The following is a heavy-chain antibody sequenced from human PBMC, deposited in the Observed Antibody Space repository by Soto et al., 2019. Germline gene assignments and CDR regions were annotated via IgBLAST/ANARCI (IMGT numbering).Heavy chain of an antibody. CDR3: ARDPPPYCSGGSCYSFAFDV. CDR2: INPNSGGT. D-gene: IGHD2-15*01. J-gene: IGHJ4*02. CDR1: GYTFTGYY. V-gene: IGHV1-2*02. Sequence: ASVKVSCKASGYTFTGYYMHWVRQAPGQGLEWMGWINPNSGGTNYAQKFQGRVTMTRDTSISTAYMELSRLRSDDTAVYYCARDPPPYCSGGSCYSFAFDVWGQGTLVTVSS.